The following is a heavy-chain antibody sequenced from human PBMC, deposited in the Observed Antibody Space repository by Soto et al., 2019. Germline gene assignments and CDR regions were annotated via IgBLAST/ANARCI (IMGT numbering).Heavy chain of an antibody. J-gene: IGHJ5*01. CDR3: PRENRGMVRGVITPDMFDS. CDR1: GFTFSSYG. V-gene: IGHV3-30*03. D-gene: IGHD3-10*01. CDR2: ISYDGSNK. Sequence: GGSLRLSCAASGFTFSSYGMHWVRQAPGKGLEWVAVISYDGSNKYYADSVKGRFTISRDNSKNTLYLQMNSLRAEDTAVYYCPRENRGMVRGVITPDMFDSWGQGTLVKVSS.